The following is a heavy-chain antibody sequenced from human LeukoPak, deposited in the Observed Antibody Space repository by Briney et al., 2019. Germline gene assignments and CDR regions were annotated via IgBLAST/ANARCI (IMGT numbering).Heavy chain of an antibody. CDR1: GFTFSSYN. Sequence: PGGSLRLSCAASGFTFSSYNMNWVRQAPGKGLESVSYISPSGTDISYADSVKGRFTISRDNAKNSLYLQMNSLRGEDTAVYFCARVRGEGDYDAFDIWGQGTMVTVSS. D-gene: IGHD2-21*01. V-gene: IGHV3-21*05. J-gene: IGHJ3*02. CDR2: ISPSGTDI. CDR3: ARVRGEGDYDAFDI.